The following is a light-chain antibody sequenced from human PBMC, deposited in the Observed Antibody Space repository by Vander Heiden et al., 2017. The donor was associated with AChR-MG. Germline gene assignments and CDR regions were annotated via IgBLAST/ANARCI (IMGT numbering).Light chain of an antibody. CDR2: DVN. V-gene: IGLV2-14*01. J-gene: IGLJ2*01. CDR3: SSYKSGTTAVV. Sequence: QSALTQPASVSGSPGQSITLSCTGTSSDVGGFDYVSWYQQHPGKVPKLIIYDVNVRPSGVSYRFSGSKSGNTASLAISGLQAEDEGDYYCSSYKSGTTAVVFGGGTKLTVL. CDR1: SSDVGGFDY.